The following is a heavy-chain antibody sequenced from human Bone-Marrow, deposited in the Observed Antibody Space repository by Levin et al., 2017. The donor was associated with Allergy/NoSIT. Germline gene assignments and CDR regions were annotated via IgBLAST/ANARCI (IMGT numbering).Heavy chain of an antibody. CDR2: INPSGGST. CDR1: GYTFTSYY. D-gene: IGHD2-15*01. V-gene: IGHV1-46*01. Sequence: GESLKISCTASGYTFTSYYMHWVRQAPGQGLEWMGIINPSGGSTSYAQKFQGRVTMTRDTSTSTVYMELSSLRSEDTAVYYCARDPQRRDIVVVVAATRPHYYYYGMDVWGQGTTVTVSS. J-gene: IGHJ6*02. CDR3: ARDPQRRDIVVVVAATRPHYYYYGMDV.